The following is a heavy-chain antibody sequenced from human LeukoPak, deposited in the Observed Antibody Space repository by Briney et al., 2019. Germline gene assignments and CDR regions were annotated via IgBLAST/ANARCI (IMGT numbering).Heavy chain of an antibody. Sequence: EASVTVSCKASGYTLTSYYMHWVRQAPGQGLEWMGIINPTVGDTIYAQKFQGRVTMTRDMSTSTVYMELSSLRSDDTAVYYCARYGFSSSWQGGWHAFDIWGQGTMVTVSS. J-gene: IGHJ3*02. V-gene: IGHV1-46*01. CDR1: GYTLTSYY. CDR3: ARYGFSSSWQGGWHAFDI. CDR2: INPTVGDT. D-gene: IGHD6-13*01.